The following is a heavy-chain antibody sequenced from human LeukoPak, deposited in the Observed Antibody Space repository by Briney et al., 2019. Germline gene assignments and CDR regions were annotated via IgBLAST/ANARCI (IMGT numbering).Heavy chain of an antibody. CDR3: ARSTVVVTAIPDY. Sequence: GASVKVSCKASGYNFITSGISWVRQAPGQGLEWMGGISNFNGDTKYTQKVEGRVTMTTDTSTSTAYMELRSLRADDTAVYYCARSTVVVTAIPDYWGQGTLVTVSS. J-gene: IGHJ4*02. D-gene: IGHD2-21*02. CDR2: ISNFNGDT. CDR1: GYNFITSG. V-gene: IGHV1-18*01.